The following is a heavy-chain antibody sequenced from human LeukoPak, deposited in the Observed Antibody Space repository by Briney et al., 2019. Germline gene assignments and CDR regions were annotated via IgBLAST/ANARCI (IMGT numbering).Heavy chain of an antibody. CDR2: IFYSGST. CDR1: GDSISSYY. CDR3: ARGANRTPDYFDH. Sequence: PSETLSLTCTVSGDSISSYYWSWIRQPPGRGLEWIGYIFYSGSTNYNPSLKSRVTISVDMSKNHFSLKLSSVTAADTAVYYCARGANRTPDYFDHWGQGTLVTVSS. D-gene: IGHD4-23*01. J-gene: IGHJ4*02. V-gene: IGHV4-59*01.